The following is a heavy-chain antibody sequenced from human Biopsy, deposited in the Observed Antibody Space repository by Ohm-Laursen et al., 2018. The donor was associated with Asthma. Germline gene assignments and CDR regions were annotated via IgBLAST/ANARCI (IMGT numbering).Heavy chain of an antibody. V-gene: IGHV4-31*03. CDR3: ARSVPGSLGYGAGDCSFHLDR. CDR1: GDSFTYPCHY. J-gene: IGHJ5*02. CDR2: FHYSGSA. D-gene: IGHD2-21*01. Sequence: TLSLTCSVSGDSFTYPCHYWSWVRQLPARGLEWIRYFHYSGSAYYNPSLKSRISMSVYMSKKQFSLEVRSVTAADTAVYYCARSVPGSLGYGAGDCSFHLDRWGPGTLVTVSS.